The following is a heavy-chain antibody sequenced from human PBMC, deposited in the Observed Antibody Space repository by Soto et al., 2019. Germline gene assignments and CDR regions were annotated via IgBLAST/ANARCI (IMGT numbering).Heavy chain of an antibody. CDR3: AREDPLAAAGPGY. CDR2: ISSSGSTI. V-gene: IGHV3-48*03. J-gene: IGHJ4*02. D-gene: IGHD6-13*01. Sequence: EVQLVESGGGLVQPGGSLRLSCAASGFTFSSYEMNWVRQAPGKGLEWVSYISSSGSTIYYADSVKGRVTISRDNAKNSLYLQMNSLRAEDTAVYYCAREDPLAAAGPGYWGQGTLVTVSS. CDR1: GFTFSSYE.